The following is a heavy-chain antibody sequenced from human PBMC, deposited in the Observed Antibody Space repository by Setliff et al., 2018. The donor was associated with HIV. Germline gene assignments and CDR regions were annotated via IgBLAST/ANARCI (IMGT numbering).Heavy chain of an antibody. J-gene: IGHJ5*02. CDR1: GDSINNYY. D-gene: IGHD6-19*01. V-gene: IGHV4-59*08. CDR2: MSYSGGA. CDR3: ARLPRIALSGTFGWFDP. Sequence: SETLSLTCTVSGDSINNYYCSWIRQLPGKGLEWIAYMSYSGGANYNPSLKSRVTISVDTSKGQFSLRLSSVTAADTAVYYCARLPRIALSGTFGWFDPWGQGTLVTVSS.